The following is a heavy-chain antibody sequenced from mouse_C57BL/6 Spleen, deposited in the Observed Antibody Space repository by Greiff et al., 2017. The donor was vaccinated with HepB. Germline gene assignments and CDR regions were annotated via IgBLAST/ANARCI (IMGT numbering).Heavy chain of an antibody. CDR1: GFTFSDYY. Sequence: EVQRVESEGGLVQPGRSMKLSCTASGFTFSDYYMAWVRQVPEKGLEWVANINYDGSSTYYLDSLKSRFIISRDNAKNILYLQMSSLKSEDTATYYCARDLDGYYTYWGQGTLVTVSA. CDR2: INYDGSST. J-gene: IGHJ3*01. V-gene: IGHV5-16*01. D-gene: IGHD2-3*01. CDR3: ARDLDGYYTY.